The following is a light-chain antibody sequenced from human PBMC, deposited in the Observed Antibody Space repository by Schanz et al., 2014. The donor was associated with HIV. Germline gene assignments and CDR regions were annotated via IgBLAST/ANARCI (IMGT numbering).Light chain of an antibody. CDR1: SGHSSYA. CDR2: LNSDGSH. Sequence: QLVLTQSPSASASLGASVKLTCTLSSGHSSYAIAWHQQQPEKGPRYLMKLNSDGSHSKGDGIPDRFSGSSSGAERYLTISSLQSEDEADYYCQTWDTGTHVLFGGGTQLTVL. V-gene: IGLV4-69*01. CDR3: QTWDTGTHVL. J-gene: IGLJ2*01.